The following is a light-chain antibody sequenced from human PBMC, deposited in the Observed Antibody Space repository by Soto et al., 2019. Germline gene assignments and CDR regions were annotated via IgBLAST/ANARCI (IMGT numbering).Light chain of an antibody. V-gene: IGLV2-14*01. J-gene: IGLJ1*01. Sequence: QSALTQPASVSGSPGQSITISCTGTSSDVGGYNYVSWFQQHPGTAPKLMIYEVSNRPSGVSNRFSGSKSGNTASLTISGLQAEDEADYYCSSYTSSSTLVFGTGTKQTVL. CDR1: SSDVGGYNY. CDR3: SSYTSSSTLV. CDR2: EVS.